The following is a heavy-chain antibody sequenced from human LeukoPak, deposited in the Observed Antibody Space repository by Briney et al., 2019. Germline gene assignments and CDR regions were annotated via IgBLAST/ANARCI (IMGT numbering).Heavy chain of an antibody. CDR1: GFTFSSYG. D-gene: IGHD6-13*01. V-gene: IGHV3-30*02. Sequence: PGGSLRLSCAASGFTFSSYGMHWVRQAPGKGLEWVAFIRYDGSNKYYADSVKGRFTISRDNSKNTLYLQMNSLRAEDTAVYYCARSQYSSSWYQVWFDPWGQGTLVTVSS. CDR3: ARSQYSSSWYQVWFDP. CDR2: IRYDGSNK. J-gene: IGHJ5*02.